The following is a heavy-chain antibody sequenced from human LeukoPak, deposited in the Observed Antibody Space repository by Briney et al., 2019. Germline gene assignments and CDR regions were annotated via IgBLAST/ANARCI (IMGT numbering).Heavy chain of an antibody. V-gene: IGHV4-31*03. Sequence: PSQTLSLTCTVSGGSISSGGYYWSWIRQHPGKGLEWIGYIYYSGSTYYNPSLKSRVTISVDTSKNQFSLKLSSVTAADTAVYYCARVGSGWSPLDYWGQGTLVTVSS. D-gene: IGHD6-19*01. J-gene: IGHJ4*02. CDR3: ARVGSGWSPLDY. CDR2: IYYSGST. CDR1: GGSISSGGYY.